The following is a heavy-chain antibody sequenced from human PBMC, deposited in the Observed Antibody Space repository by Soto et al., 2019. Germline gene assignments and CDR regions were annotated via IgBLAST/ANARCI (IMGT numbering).Heavy chain of an antibody. CDR1: GFTFSSYW. D-gene: IGHD1-1*01. CDR3: ARETYTAYYYYYMDV. J-gene: IGHJ6*03. V-gene: IGHV3-74*01. CDR2: INSDGSST. Sequence: GGSLRLSCAASGFTFSSYWMHWVRQAPGKGLVWVSRINSDGSSTSYADSVKGRFTISRDNAKNTLYLQMNSLRAEDTAVYYCARETYTAYYYYYMDVWGKGTTVTVSS.